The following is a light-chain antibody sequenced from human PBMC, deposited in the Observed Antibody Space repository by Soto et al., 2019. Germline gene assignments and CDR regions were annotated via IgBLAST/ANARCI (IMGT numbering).Light chain of an antibody. CDR1: QTVSDN. CDR3: QQHSHWPPWT. J-gene: IGKJ1*01. Sequence: EIVLTQSPATLSASPGERATLSCRASQTVSDNLAWYQQKPGQSPRLLIYGASTRATDIPVRFSGSGSGTEFTLTISSLQSEDFAVYYCQQHSHWPPWTFGQGTRVEIQ. V-gene: IGKV3-15*01. CDR2: GAS.